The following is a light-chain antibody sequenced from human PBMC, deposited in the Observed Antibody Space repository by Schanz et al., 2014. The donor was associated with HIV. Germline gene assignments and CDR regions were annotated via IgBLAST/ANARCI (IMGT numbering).Light chain of an antibody. CDR2: WAS. J-gene: IGKJ2*01. CDR1: QDLLSRSNNKNF. Sequence: DIVMTQSPDSMTVSLGERATINCKSSQDLLSRSNNKNFLAWYQQKPGQRTKLYFYWASTRESGVPERFSGSGSGTDFTLTISSLQPDDSATYYCQQYKTSSTSSPYTFGQGTKVEIK. CDR3: QQYKTSSTSSPYT. V-gene: IGKV4-1*01.